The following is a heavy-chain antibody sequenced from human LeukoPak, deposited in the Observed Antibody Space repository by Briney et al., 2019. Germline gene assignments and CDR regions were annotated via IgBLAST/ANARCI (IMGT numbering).Heavy chain of an antibody. V-gene: IGHV4-59*11. CDR2: MFDTVRT. Sequence: SETLSLTCTVSGASTASHYWTWLRQPPGKELEWIAYMFDTVRTKSNPSLKSRLTLSVDTSTKQLSLRLSSVTAADTAVYYCATIKRGSTYAYFDFWGQGIKVTVSS. CDR1: GASTASHY. CDR3: ATIKRGSTYAYFDF. J-gene: IGHJ4*02. D-gene: IGHD5-18*01.